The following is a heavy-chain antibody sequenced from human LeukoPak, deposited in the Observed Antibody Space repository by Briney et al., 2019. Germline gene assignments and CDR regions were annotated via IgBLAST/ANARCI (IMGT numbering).Heavy chain of an antibody. Sequence: PSETLSLTCAVYGGSFSGYYWSWIRQPPGKGLEWIGEINHSGSTNYNPSLKSRVTISVDTSKNQFSLKLSSVTAADTAVYYCARVGYCSDGGCYGGSVDYWGQGTLVTVSS. V-gene: IGHV4-34*01. CDR3: ARVGYCSDGGCYGGSVDY. D-gene: IGHD2-15*01. CDR2: INHSGST. CDR1: GGSFSGYY. J-gene: IGHJ4*02.